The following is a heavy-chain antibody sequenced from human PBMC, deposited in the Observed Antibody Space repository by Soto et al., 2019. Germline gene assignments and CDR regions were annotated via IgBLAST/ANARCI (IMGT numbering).Heavy chain of an antibody. D-gene: IGHD3-16*01. J-gene: IGHJ6*02. CDR1: GYTFSTYG. Sequence: VQSGAEVKKPGASVKVSCKASGYTFSTYGISWVRQAPGQGLEWMGWINGYNGNTNYAPKLQGRITMTTDTSTTTAYMELRSLRSDDTAVYYCARMGDVPYYYYGMDVWGQGTTVTVSS. CDR3: ARMGDVPYYYYGMDV. V-gene: IGHV1-18*01. CDR2: INGYNGNT.